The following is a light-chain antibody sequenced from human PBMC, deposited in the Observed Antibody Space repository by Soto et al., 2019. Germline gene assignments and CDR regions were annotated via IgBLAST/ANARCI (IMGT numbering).Light chain of an antibody. CDR3: QQYDGSLGLT. CDR2: GAS. V-gene: IGKV3-20*01. Sequence: EIVLTQFPGTLSLSPGERATLSCRASQSVSSNYLAWYQQKPGQAPRLLIYGASSRATGIPDRFSGSGSGTDFTLTISRLEPEDFAVYYCQQYDGSLGLTFGGGTKVEIK. J-gene: IGKJ4*01. CDR1: QSVSSNY.